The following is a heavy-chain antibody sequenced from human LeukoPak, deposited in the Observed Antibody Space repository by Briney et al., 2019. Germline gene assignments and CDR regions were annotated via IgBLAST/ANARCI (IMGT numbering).Heavy chain of an antibody. D-gene: IGHD6-6*01. CDR2: IIASGSSI. V-gene: IGHV3-48*03. CDR3: AKDKSIAAPVYYMDV. J-gene: IGHJ6*03. CDR1: GFTFSGCE. Sequence: GGSLRLSCVVSGFTFSGCEMNWVRQAPGKGLEWVSYIIASGSSIYYADSVKGRFTISRDNSKNTLYLQMNSLRAEDTAVYYCAKDKSIAAPVYYMDVWGKGTTVTVSS.